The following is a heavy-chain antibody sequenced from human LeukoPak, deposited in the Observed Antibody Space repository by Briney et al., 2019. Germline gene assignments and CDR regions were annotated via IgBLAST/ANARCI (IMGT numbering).Heavy chain of an antibody. CDR2: INQNGGEN. CDR3: ATGRSCTTCYLPDY. J-gene: IGHJ4*02. CDR1: GITFSSYW. Sequence: GGSLRLSCAVSGITFSSYWMTWVRQAPGKGLEWVANINQNGGENYYVDSVKGRFTISRDNTKNSVYLQMNSLTAEDTAVYYCATGRSCTTCYLPDYWGQGTLVTVSS. D-gene: IGHD2-2*01. V-gene: IGHV3-7*01.